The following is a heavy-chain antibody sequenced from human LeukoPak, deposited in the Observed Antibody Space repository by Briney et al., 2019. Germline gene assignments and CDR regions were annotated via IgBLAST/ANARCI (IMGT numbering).Heavy chain of an antibody. D-gene: IGHD3-22*01. CDR2: IIPIFGTA. CDR3: ARGGPRVYYYDSSGPDFDY. J-gene: IGHJ4*02. V-gene: IGHV1-69*13. Sequence: ASVKVSCKASGGTFSSYAISWVRQAPGQGLEWMGGIIPIFGTANYAQKFQGRVTITADESTSTAYMELSSLRPEDTAVYYCARGGPRVYYYDSSGPDFDYWGQGTLVTVSS. CDR1: GGTFSSYA.